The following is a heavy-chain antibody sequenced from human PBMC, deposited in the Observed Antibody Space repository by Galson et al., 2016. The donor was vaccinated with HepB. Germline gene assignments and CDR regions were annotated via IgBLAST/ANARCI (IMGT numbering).Heavy chain of an antibody. CDR1: GCSISSAYY. CDR3: ASPIHLWALEY. Sequence: ETLSLTCAVSGCSISSAYYWGWIRQPPGKGLEWIGSIYHSGSTYYNPSLKSRVTISVDTSKNQFSLRLSSVTAADTAVYYCASPIHLWALEYWGQGTLVTVAS. CDR2: IYHSGST. J-gene: IGHJ4*02. V-gene: IGHV4-38-2*01. D-gene: IGHD5-18*01.